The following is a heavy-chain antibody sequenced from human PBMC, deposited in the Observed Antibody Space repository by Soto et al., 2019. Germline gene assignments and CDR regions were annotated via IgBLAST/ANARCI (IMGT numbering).Heavy chain of an antibody. CDR2: ISYDGSNK. CDR3: ARDVGEDDHYYDSSGYYYVGPGDY. D-gene: IGHD3-22*01. CDR1: GFTFSSYA. J-gene: IGHJ4*02. Sequence: QVQLVESGGGVVQPGRSLRLSCAASGFTFSSYAMHWVRQAPGKGLEWVAVISYDGSNKYYADSVKGRFTISRDNSKNTLYLQMNGLRAEYTAVYYCARDVGEDDHYYDSSGYYYVGPGDYWGQGALVTVSS. V-gene: IGHV3-30-3*01.